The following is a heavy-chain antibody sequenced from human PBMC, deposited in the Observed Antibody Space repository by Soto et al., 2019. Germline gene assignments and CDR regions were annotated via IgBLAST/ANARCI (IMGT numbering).Heavy chain of an antibody. CDR2: ISGSGGST. V-gene: IGHV3-23*01. J-gene: IGHJ6*02. CDR3: AKTYYYDSSGGYYYYGMDV. D-gene: IGHD3-22*01. Sequence: GGSLRLSCAASGFTFTDYAMSWVRQAPGKGLEWVSAISGSGGSTYYADSVKGRFTISRDNSKNTLYLQMNSLRAEDTAVYYCAKTYYYDSSGGYYYYGMDVWGQGTTVTVSS. CDR1: GFTFTDYA.